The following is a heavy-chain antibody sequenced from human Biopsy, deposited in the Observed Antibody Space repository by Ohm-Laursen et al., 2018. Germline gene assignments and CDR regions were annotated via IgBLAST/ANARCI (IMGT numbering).Heavy chain of an antibody. D-gene: IGHD1-26*01. J-gene: IGHJ3*01. V-gene: IGHV3-21*01. CDR3: ARLNSGTYDASDL. CDR1: GFEFSDYS. Sequence: SLRLSCSASGFEFSDYSMSWVRQAPGKGLEWVSSVTTTSSYIYYADSVKGRFTISRDNAQNSLYLHMNSLRAEDTSVYYCARLNSGTYDASDLWGQGTMVIVSS. CDR2: VTTTSSYI.